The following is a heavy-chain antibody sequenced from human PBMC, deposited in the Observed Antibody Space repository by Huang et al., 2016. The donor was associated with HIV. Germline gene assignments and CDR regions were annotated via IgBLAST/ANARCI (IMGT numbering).Heavy chain of an antibody. CDR3: ARGPDYYDSSGREAFDI. D-gene: IGHD3-22*01. CDR1: GGSFSGYY. J-gene: IGHJ3*02. CDR2: IKHSGST. Sequence: QVQLQQWGAGLLKPSETLSLTCAVYGGSFSGYYWSWTRQPPGKGLEWSGEIKHSGSTHYNPSLKSRVTISVDTSKTQFSLKLNSVTAADTAVYYCARGPDYYDSSGREAFDIWGQGTMVTVSS. V-gene: IGHV4-34*01.